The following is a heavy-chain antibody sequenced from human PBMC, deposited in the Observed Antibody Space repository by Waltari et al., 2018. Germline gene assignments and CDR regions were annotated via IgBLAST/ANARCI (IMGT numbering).Heavy chain of an antibody. J-gene: IGHJ3*02. V-gene: IGHV4-34*01. D-gene: IGHD3-16*01. CDR1: GGSFSGYY. Sequence: QVQLQQWGAGLLKPSETLSLTCAVYGGSFSGYYWSWIRQPPGKGLEWIGEINHSGSTNYNPSLKSRVTISVDTSKNQFSPKLSSVTAADTAVYYCARFYVGGKDAFDIWGQGTMVTVSS. CDR3: ARFYVGGKDAFDI. CDR2: INHSGST.